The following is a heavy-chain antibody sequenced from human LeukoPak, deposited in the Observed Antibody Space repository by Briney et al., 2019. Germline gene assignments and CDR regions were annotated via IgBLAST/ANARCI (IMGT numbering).Heavy chain of an antibody. Sequence: SXKVSCKASGGTFXXYAISWVRQAPGQGLEWMGGIIPIFGTANYAQKFQGRVTITADESTSTAYMELSSLRSEDTAVYYCARGGETYPFDPWGQGTLVTVSS. D-gene: IGHD2-2*01. CDR3: ARGGETYPFDP. CDR2: IIPIFGTA. CDR1: GGTFXXYA. V-gene: IGHV1-69*01. J-gene: IGHJ5*02.